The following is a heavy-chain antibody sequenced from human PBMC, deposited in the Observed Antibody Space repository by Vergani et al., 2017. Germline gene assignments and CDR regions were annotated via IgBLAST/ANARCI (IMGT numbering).Heavy chain of an antibody. CDR2: INHSGST. V-gene: IGHV4-34*01. CDR3: ARGVVLGNYYYYYYMDV. J-gene: IGHJ6*03. CDR1: GGSFSGYY. D-gene: IGHD2-15*01. Sequence: QVQLQQWGAGLLKPSETLSLTCAVYGGSFSGYYWSWIRQPPGKGLEWIGAINHSGSTNYNPSLKSRVTISVDTSKNQFSLKLSSVTAADTAVYYCARGVVLGNYYYYYYMDVWGKGTTVTVSS.